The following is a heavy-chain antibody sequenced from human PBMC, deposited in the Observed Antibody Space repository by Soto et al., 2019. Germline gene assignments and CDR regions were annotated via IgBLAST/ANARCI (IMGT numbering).Heavy chain of an antibody. Sequence: SETLSLTCTVSGGSISPYYWSWIRQPPGKGLEWIGYIYYSGNTEYNPSLKSRVTISVDTSKNQFSLKLSSVTAADTAVYYCVRDWHYYDSSGYPRVYGMDVWGQGTTVTVSS. CDR2: IYYSGNT. CDR1: GGSISPYY. CDR3: VRDWHYYDSSGYPRVYGMDV. V-gene: IGHV4-59*01. J-gene: IGHJ6*02. D-gene: IGHD3-22*01.